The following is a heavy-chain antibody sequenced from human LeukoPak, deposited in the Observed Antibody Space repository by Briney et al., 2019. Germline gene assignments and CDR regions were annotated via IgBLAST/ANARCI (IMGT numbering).Heavy chain of an antibody. CDR2: IYYSGST. Sequence: PSETLSLTCTVSDVSISSYYWSWIRQPPGKGLEWIGYIYYSGSTKYNPSLRSRVIISVDTSKNQFSLKLSSVTAADTAVYYCARQPWNMGAYYFDYWGQGILVTVSS. CDR1: DVSISSYY. CDR3: ARQPWNMGAYYFDY. V-gene: IGHV4-59*08. D-gene: IGHD1-26*01. J-gene: IGHJ4*02.